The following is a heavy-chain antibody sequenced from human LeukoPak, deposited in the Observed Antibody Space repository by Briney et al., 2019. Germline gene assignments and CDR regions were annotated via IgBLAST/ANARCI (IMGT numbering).Heavy chain of an antibody. CDR1: GYSISSGYY. D-gene: IGHD4-17*01. Sequence: SETLSLTCAVSGYSISSGYYWGWIRQPPGKGLEWIGSIYHSGSTYYNPSLKSRVTISVDTSKNQFSLTLSSVTAADTAVYYCARHPRENGDYLFDYWGQGTLVTVSS. J-gene: IGHJ4*02. CDR2: IYHSGST. CDR3: ARHPRENGDYLFDY. V-gene: IGHV4-38-2*01.